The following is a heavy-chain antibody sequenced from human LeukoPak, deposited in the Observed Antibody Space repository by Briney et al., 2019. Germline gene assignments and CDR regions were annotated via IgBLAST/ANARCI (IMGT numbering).Heavy chain of an antibody. CDR1: GFTFSSYG. D-gene: IGHD5-12*01. V-gene: IGHV3-30*03. Sequence: PGRSLRLSCAASGFTFSSYGMHWVRQAPGKGLEWVAVISYDGNNKYYADSVKGRFTISRDNSKNTLYLQMNSLRPEDTAVYYCARDAAYDSRGDYWGQGTLVTVSS. CDR3: ARDAAYDSRGDY. CDR2: ISYDGNNK. J-gene: IGHJ4*02.